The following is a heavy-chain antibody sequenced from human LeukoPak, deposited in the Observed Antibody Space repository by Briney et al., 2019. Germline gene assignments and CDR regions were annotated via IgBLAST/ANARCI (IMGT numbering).Heavy chain of an antibody. CDR3: ARGRDPY. Sequence: PSETLSLTCAVYGGSFSGYYWTWIRQPPGTGLEWIWEINHSGRTIYNPSLKSLVTISVDTSKSQFSLKLNSVTAADTAMYFCARGRDPYWGQGTLVTVSS. V-gene: IGHV4-34*01. J-gene: IGHJ4*02. CDR1: GGSFSGYY. CDR2: INHSGRT. D-gene: IGHD5-24*01.